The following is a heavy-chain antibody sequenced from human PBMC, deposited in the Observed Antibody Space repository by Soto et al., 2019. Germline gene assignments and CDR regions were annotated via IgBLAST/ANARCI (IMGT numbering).Heavy chain of an antibody. CDR3: ARWGTYYYDSSGYYY. CDR1: GYTFTGYY. CDR2: INPNSGGT. J-gene: IGHJ4*02. Sequence: ASVKVSCKASGYTFTGYYMHWVRQAPGQGLEWMGWINPNSGGTNYAQKFQGRVTMTRDTSISTAYMELSRLRSDDTAVYCCARWGTYYYDSSGYYYWGQGTLVTVSS. V-gene: IGHV1-2*02. D-gene: IGHD3-22*01.